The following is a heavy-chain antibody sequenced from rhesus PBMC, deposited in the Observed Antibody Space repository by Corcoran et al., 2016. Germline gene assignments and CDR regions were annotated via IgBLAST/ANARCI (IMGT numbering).Heavy chain of an antibody. V-gene: IGHV4-127*01. D-gene: IGHD6-31*01. CDR2: PGGSGGST. CDR1: GYSISYGYG. CDR3: ARVTGYTRGWDGAYGLDS. Sequence: QVQLQESGPGLVKPSETLSLTCGVAGYSISYGYGWSWIRQPPGKGREGGGSPGGSGGSTNYNPSLKSRVTISKDTSKNQYSLNLTSVTAADTAVYYCARVTGYTRGWDGAYGLDSWGQGVVVIVSS. J-gene: IGHJ6*01.